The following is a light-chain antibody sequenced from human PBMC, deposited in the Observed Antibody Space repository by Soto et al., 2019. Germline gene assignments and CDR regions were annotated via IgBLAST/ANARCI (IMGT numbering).Light chain of an antibody. J-gene: IGKJ1*01. CDR1: QSVGSD. V-gene: IGKV3-11*01. CDR3: QQRSNWPRM. CDR2: DTF. Sequence: EIGLTQSPATLSLSPGERATLSCRASQSVGSDLAWYQQEPGQAPRLLIYDTFNRATGIPARFSGSGSGTDFTLTISSLEPEDFAVYFCQQRSNWPRMFGQGTKVDI.